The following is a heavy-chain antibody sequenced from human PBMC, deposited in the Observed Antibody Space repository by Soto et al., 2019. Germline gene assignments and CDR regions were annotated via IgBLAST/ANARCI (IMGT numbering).Heavy chain of an antibody. CDR1: GFTFSNHG. CDR3: ARGRTMGDGFDS. V-gene: IGHV3-33*01. J-gene: IGHJ4*02. Sequence: QVQLVESGGGVVQPGRSLRLSCAASGFTFSNHGMHWVRQAPGKGLEWVALIWYDGSNKYYGEFVKGRFTIARDNSKSTLYLQMNSLRAEDTAVYYCARGRTMGDGFDSWGQGTLVTVSS. CDR2: IWYDGSNK. D-gene: IGHD3-10*01.